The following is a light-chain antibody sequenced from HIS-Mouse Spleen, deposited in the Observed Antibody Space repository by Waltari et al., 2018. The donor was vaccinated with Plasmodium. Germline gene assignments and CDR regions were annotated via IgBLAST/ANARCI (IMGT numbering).Light chain of an antibody. CDR2: DAS. CDR3: QQRSNWPPG. J-gene: IGKJ2*03. CDR1: QRVSSY. V-gene: IGKV3-11*01. Sequence: EIVLTQSPATLSLPPGERATLPCRASQRVSSYLAWYQQKPGQAPRLLIYDASNRATGIPARFSGSGSGTDFTLTISSLEPEDFAVYYCQQRSNWPPGFGQGTKLEIK.